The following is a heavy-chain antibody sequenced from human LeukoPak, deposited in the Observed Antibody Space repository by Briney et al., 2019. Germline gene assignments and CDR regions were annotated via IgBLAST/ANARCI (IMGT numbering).Heavy chain of an antibody. J-gene: IGHJ4*02. CDR3: AIARASGYSSGWPFDY. Sequence: SQTLSLTCAISGDSVSSNSAAWNWIRQSPSRGLEWLGRTYYRSKWYNDYAVSVKSRITINPDTSKNQFSLQLNSVTPEDTAVYYCAIARASGYSSGWPFDYWGQGTLVTVSS. CDR2: TYYRSKWYN. D-gene: IGHD6-19*01. V-gene: IGHV6-1*01. CDR1: GDSVSSNSAA.